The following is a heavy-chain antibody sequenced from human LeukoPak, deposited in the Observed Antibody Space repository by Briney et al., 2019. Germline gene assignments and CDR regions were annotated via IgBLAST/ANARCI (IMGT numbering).Heavy chain of an antibody. D-gene: IGHD3-10*01. V-gene: IGHV3-9*01. CDR3: AKDISTVRANLRGYFDY. Sequence: GRSLRLSCAASGFTFDDYAMHWVRQAPGKGLEWVSGISWNSGSIGYADSVKGRFTISRDNAKNSLYLQMNSLRAEDTALYYCAKDISTVRANLRGYFDYWGQGTLVTVSS. J-gene: IGHJ4*02. CDR2: ISWNSGSI. CDR1: GFTFDDYA.